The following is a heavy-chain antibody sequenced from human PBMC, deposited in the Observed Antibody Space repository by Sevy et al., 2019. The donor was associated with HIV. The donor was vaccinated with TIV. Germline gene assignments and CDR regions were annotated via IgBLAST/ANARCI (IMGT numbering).Heavy chain of an antibody. Sequence: SENMSLTCTVSGGSINSDHWNWIRQPPGKGLEWIGYVYYTGGTNYNPSLKNRVTIPVDRTKNQFSLKPTSVTAADTAVYYCARRNDFDIWGQGTMVTVSS. J-gene: IGHJ3*02. CDR2: VYYTGGT. CDR3: ARRNDFDI. V-gene: IGHV4-59*08. CDR1: GGSINSDH.